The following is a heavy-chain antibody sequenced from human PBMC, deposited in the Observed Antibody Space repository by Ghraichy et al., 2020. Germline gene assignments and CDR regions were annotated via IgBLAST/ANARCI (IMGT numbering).Heavy chain of an antibody. CDR3: ASLQWEPGAFDI. Sequence: SETLSLTCAVYGGSFSGYYWNWIRQPPGKGLEWIGEINHSGNTNYNPSLKSRVTISVDTSKNQFSLKLSSVTAADTAVYYCASLQWEPGAFDIWGQGTMVTVSS. J-gene: IGHJ3*02. D-gene: IGHD1-26*01. CDR1: GGSFSGYY. CDR2: INHSGNT. V-gene: IGHV4-34*01.